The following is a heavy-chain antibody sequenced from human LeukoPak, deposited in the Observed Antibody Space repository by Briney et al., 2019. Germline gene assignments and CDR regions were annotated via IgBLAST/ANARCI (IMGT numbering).Heavy chain of an antibody. Sequence: GGSLRLSCAASGFTFSSYAMSWVRQAPGKGLEWVSSISSSSSYIYYADSVKGRFTISRDNAKSSLYLQMNSLRAEDTAVYYCARGRDILTGYPWFDPWGQGTLVTVSS. D-gene: IGHD3-9*01. CDR3: ARGRDILTGYPWFDP. CDR1: GFTFSSYA. V-gene: IGHV3-21*01. CDR2: ISSSSSYI. J-gene: IGHJ5*02.